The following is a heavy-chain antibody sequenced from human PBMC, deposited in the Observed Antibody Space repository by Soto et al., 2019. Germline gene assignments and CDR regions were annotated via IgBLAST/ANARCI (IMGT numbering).Heavy chain of an antibody. CDR2: ISYDGRKT. D-gene: IGHD3-16*01. Sequence: QVQLLESGGGLVQPGRSLRLSCAASGFTFSNHGIHWVRQAPGKGLEWVTVISYDGRKTYYADSVKGRFTISRDKSEYTVVLQMNSLRPEATAVYFCARDWGTGVTYLGIDDWGQGTLVTVSA. CDR1: GFTFSNHG. J-gene: IGHJ4*02. CDR3: ARDWGTGVTYLGIDD. V-gene: IGHV3-30*14.